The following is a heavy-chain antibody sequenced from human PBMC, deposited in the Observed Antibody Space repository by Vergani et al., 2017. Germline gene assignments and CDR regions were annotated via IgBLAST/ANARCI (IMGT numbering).Heavy chain of an antibody. D-gene: IGHD1-14*01. Sequence: EVQLVESGGGLVKPGGSLRLSCAASGFTFSNAWMSWVRQAPGKGLEWVGRIKSKTDGGTTDYAAPEKGRFTISRDDSKNTLYLQMNSLKTEDTAVYYCTTGTDYYYYGMDVWGQGTTVTVSS. CDR3: TTGTDYYYYGMDV. CDR2: IKSKTDGGTT. V-gene: IGHV3-15*01. CDR1: GFTFSNAW. J-gene: IGHJ6*02.